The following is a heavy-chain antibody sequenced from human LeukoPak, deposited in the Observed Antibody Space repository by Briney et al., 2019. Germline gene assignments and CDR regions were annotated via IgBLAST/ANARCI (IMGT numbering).Heavy chain of an antibody. Sequence: SVKVSCKASGGTFSSYTISWVRQAPGQGLEWMGRIIPILGIANYAQKFQGRVTITADKSTSTAYMELSSLRSEDTAVYYCARFCSSTSCYDYFDYWGQGTLVTVSP. D-gene: IGHD2-2*01. V-gene: IGHV1-69*02. J-gene: IGHJ4*02. CDR1: GGTFSSYT. CDR3: ARFCSSTSCYDYFDY. CDR2: IIPILGIA.